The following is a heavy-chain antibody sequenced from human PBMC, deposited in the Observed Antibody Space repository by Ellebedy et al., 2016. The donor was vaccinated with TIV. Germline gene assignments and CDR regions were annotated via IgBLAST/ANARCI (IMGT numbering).Heavy chain of an antibody. V-gene: IGHV1-18*01. CDR1: GYTFSNYG. CDR2: ISTHNGNT. Sequence: AASVKVSCKASGYTFSNYGVSWARQAPGQGLEWMGWISTHNGNTNHARKLQGRVTMTTDTSTSTAYLELRSLRSDDTAVYYCARDPGGNYHGSGASFDYWGQGTLVTVSS. J-gene: IGHJ4*02. D-gene: IGHD3-10*01. CDR3: ARDPGGNYHGSGASFDY.